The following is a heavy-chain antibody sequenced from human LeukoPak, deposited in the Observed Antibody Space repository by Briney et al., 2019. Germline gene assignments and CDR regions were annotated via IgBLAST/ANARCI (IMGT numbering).Heavy chain of an antibody. CDR3: ARSRGGFGELLFYYFDY. CDR2: INPNSGGT. Sequence: ASVKVSCKASGYTFTSYYMHWVRQAPGQGLEWMGWINPNSGGTNYAQKFQGRVTMTRDTSISTAYMELSRLRSDDTAVYYCARSRGGFGELLFYYFDYWGQGTLVTVSS. J-gene: IGHJ4*02. V-gene: IGHV1-2*02. CDR1: GYTFTSYY. D-gene: IGHD3-10*01.